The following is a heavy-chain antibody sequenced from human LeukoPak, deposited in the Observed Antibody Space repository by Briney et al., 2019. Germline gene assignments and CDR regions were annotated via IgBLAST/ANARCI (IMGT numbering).Heavy chain of an antibody. CDR2: INHSGST. D-gene: IGHD1-26*01. CDR1: GGSFSGYY. V-gene: IGHV4-34*01. CDR3: ARAGRGRWELPHYFDY. J-gene: IGHJ4*02. Sequence: SETLSLTCAVYGGSFSGYYWSRIRQPPGKGLEWIGEINHSGSTNYNPSLKSRVTISVDTSKNQFSLKLSSVTAADTAVYYCARAGRGRWELPHYFDYWGQGTLVTVSS.